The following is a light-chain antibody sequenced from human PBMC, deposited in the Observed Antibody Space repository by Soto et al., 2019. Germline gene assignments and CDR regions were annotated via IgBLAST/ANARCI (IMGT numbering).Light chain of an antibody. V-gene: IGLV1-47*01. Sequence: QSVLTQPPSASGTPGQRVTISCSGSSSNIGSNYVYWYQQLPGTAPKLLIYRNNQRPSGVPDRFSGSKSGTSASLAISWLRSEDEADYYCAAWDDSLSGSVFGGGTKLTVL. CDR1: SSNIGSNY. J-gene: IGLJ3*02. CDR2: RNN. CDR3: AAWDDSLSGSV.